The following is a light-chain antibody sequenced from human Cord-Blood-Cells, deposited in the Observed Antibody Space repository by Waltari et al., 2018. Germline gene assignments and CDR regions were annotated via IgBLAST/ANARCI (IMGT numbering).Light chain of an antibody. V-gene: IGKV3-20*01. CDR2: GAS. CDR1: QSVSSSY. J-gene: IGKJ1*01. CDR3: QQYGSSPKT. Sequence: EIVFTQSPGTLSFSPGERATLSCRASQSVSSSYFAWYQQKPGQAPRLLIYGASSRATGIPDRFSGSGSGTDFTLTISRLEPEDFAVYYCQQYGSSPKTFGQGTKVEIK.